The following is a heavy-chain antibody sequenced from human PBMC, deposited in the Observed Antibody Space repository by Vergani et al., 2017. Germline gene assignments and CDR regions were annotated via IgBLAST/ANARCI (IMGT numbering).Heavy chain of an antibody. CDR1: GGSVSSGSYY. J-gene: IGHJ2*01. CDR3: ARALRYYDTSWYFDL. CDR2: IYYSGRT. D-gene: IGHD3-22*01. Sequence: QVQLQESGPGLVKPSETLSLTCTVSGGSVSSGSYYWSWIRQPPGKGLEWIGYIYYSGRTNYNPSLKSRVTISVETSKNQFSLKLSSVTAADTAVYYCARALRYYDTSWYFDLWGRGTLVTVSS. V-gene: IGHV4-61*01.